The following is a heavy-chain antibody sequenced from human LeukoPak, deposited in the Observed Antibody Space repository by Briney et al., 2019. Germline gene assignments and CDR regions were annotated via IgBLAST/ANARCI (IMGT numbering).Heavy chain of an antibody. CDR3: ARDRTGWASDY. V-gene: IGHV4-4*02. J-gene: IGHJ4*02. CDR1: GGSVSSSNW. Sequence: PSETLSLTCAVSGGSVSSSNWWSWVRQPPGKGLEWIGEIYHSGSTNYNPSLKSRVTILEDKSKNQFSLKMSSVTAADTAVYYCARDRTGWASDYWGQGILVTVSS. D-gene: IGHD1-14*01. CDR2: IYHSGST.